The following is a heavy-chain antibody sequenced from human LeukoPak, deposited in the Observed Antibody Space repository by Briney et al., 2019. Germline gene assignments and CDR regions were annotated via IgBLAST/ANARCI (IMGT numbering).Heavy chain of an antibody. V-gene: IGHV3-23*01. Sequence: GGPLRLSCAASGSTFSSFAMTWVRQAPGKGLGWVSTIRGSGGSTYYADSVKGRFTISRDNSKNTLYLQMNSLRAEDTAVYYCAKNYYGSGTKGWFDPWGQGTLVTVSS. CDR2: IRGSGGST. J-gene: IGHJ5*02. CDR3: AKNYYGSGTKGWFDP. D-gene: IGHD3-10*01. CDR1: GSTFSSFA.